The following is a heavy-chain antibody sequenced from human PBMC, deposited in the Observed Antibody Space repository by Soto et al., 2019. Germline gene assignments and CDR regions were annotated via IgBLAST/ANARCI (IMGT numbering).Heavy chain of an antibody. V-gene: IGHV4-34*01. CDR3: ARPGIAARRDYYYYGMDV. D-gene: IGHD6-6*01. Sequence: KPSETLSLTCAVYGGSFSGYYWSWIRQPPGKGLKWIGEINHSGSTNYNPSLKSRVTISVDTSKNQFSLKLSSVTAADTAVYYCARPGIAARRDYYYYGMDVWGQGTTVTVSS. J-gene: IGHJ6*02. CDR2: INHSGST. CDR1: GGSFSGYY.